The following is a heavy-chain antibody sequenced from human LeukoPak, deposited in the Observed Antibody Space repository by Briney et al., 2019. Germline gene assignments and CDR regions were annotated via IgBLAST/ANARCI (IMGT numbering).Heavy chain of an antibody. Sequence: SQTLSLTCAISGDSVSSNGAAWNWIRQSPSRGLEWLGRTYYRSKWYSDYAVSMKSRLTVNPDTSKNQFSLKLSSVTAADAAVYYCARGKEAVPNTRSPCFDYWGQGTLVTVSS. CDR1: GDSVSSNGAA. J-gene: IGHJ4*02. D-gene: IGHD2-2*01. CDR3: ARGKEAVPNTRSPCFDY. V-gene: IGHV6-1*01. CDR2: TYYRSKWYS.